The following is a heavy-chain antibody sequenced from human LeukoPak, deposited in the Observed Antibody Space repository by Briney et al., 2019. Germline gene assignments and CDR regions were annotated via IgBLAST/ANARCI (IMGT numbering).Heavy chain of an antibody. V-gene: IGHV3-15*01. Sequence: GGSLRLSCAASGFTFSNAWMSWVRQAPGKGLEWVGRIKSKTDGGTTDYAAPVKGRFTISRDDSKNTLYLQMNSLKTEDTAVYYCTTRYFDWSFYDYWGQGTLVTVSS. CDR1: GFTFSNAW. CDR2: IKSKTDGGTT. D-gene: IGHD3-9*01. J-gene: IGHJ4*02. CDR3: TTRYFDWSFYDY.